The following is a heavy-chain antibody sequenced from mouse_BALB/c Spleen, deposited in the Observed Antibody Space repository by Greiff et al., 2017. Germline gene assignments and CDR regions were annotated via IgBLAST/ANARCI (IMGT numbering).Heavy chain of an antibody. V-gene: IGHV3-6*02. J-gene: IGHJ3*02. CDR1: GYSITSGYY. Sequence: VQLQQSGPGLVKPSQSLSLTCSVTGYSITSGYYWNWIRQFPGNKLEWMGYISYDGSNNYNPSLKNRISITRDTSKNQFFLKLNSVTTEDTATYYCASYGYWGQGTLVTVSA. CDR3: ASYGY. CDR2: ISYDGSN.